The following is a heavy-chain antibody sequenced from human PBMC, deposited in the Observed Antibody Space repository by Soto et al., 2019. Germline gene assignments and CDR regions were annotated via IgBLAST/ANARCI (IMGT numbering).Heavy chain of an antibody. CDR2: IYYSCST. D-gene: IGHD3-10*01. J-gene: IGHJ3*02. V-gene: IGHV4-31*03. CDR1: GGSISNVGYY. CDR3: ARWGVSWFGAGDAFDI. Sequence: QVQLQESGPGLVKPSQTLSLTCTVSGGSISNVGYYWSWVRQHPEKGLEWIGYIYYSCSTSYHPSLTSRVTISIGTSKNQFSLQLSSVTAADTAVYYCARWGVSWFGAGDAFDIWGQGTMVIVSS.